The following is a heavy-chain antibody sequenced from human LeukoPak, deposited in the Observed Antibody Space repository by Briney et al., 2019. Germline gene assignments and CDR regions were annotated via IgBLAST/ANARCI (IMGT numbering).Heavy chain of an antibody. Sequence: KTSETLSLTCTVSGGSISSYYWSWIRQPPGKGLEWIGYIYYSGSTNYNPSLKSRVTMSVDTSKNQFSLKLSSVTAADTAVYYCARGPNDYVWGSYRSPFDYWGQGTLVTVSS. CDR1: GGSISSYY. CDR2: IYYSGST. CDR3: ARGPNDYVWGSYRSPFDY. D-gene: IGHD3-16*02. V-gene: IGHV4-59*12. J-gene: IGHJ4*02.